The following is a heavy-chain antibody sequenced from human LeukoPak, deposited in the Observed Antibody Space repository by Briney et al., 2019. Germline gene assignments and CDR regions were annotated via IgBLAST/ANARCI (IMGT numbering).Heavy chain of an antibody. Sequence: GGSLRLSCAASGFTFSSYWMHWVRQAPGKGLVWVSRINSDGSTTSYADSVKGRFTISRDNAKNTLYLQMNSLRAEDTAVYYCARRSAAKDAFDIWGQGTMVTVSS. CDR1: GFTFSSYW. CDR3: ARRSAAKDAFDI. V-gene: IGHV3-74*01. CDR2: INSDGSTT. D-gene: IGHD6-25*01. J-gene: IGHJ3*02.